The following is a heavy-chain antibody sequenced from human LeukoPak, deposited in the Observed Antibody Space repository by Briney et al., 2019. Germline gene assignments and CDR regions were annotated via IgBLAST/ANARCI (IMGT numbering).Heavy chain of an antibody. V-gene: IGHV4-38-2*02. J-gene: IGHJ4*02. CDR3: ARAYYYDSSGYYERWSGESK. Sequence: SETLSLTCTVSGGSISSYYWGWIRQPPGKGLEWIGSIYHSGSTYYNPSLKSRVTISVDTSKNQFSLKLSSVTAADTAVYYCARAYYYDSSGYYERWSGESKWGQGTLVTVSS. D-gene: IGHD3-22*01. CDR2: IYHSGST. CDR1: GGSISSYY.